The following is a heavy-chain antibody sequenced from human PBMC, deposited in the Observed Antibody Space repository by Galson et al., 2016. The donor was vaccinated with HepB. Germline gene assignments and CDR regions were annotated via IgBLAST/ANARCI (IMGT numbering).Heavy chain of an antibody. V-gene: IGHV3-53*01. D-gene: IGHD6-19*01. CDR3: ASLDTLSGLSHYFDY. CDR2: IESGGST. J-gene: IGHJ4*02. Sequence: SLRLSCAASGFSVSSFYVGWVRQAPGKGLEWVSVIESGGSTVYADSVRGRFIISRDSSKNTIYLQMNSLRAEDTAVYYCASLDTLSGLSHYFDYWGQGILVTVSS. CDR1: GFSVSSFY.